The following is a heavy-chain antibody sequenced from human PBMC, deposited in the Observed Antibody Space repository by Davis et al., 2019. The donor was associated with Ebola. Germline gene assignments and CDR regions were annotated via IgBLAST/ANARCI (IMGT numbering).Heavy chain of an antibody. CDR3: TREGSVDKAMVGIFDY. V-gene: IGHV4-31*03. D-gene: IGHD5-18*01. J-gene: IGHJ4*02. CDR2: IYYSGST. CDR1: GGSISSGGYY. Sequence: MPSETLFLTCTVSGGSISSGGYYWSWIRQHPGKGLEWIGYIYYSGSTYYNPSLKSRVTISGDTSKNHFSLKLSSVTAADTAVYYCTREGSVDKAMVGIFDYWGQGTLVTVSS.